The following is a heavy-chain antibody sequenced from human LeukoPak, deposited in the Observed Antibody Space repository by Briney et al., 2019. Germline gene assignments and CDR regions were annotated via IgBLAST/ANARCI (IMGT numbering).Heavy chain of an antibody. CDR3: AKDIFSQPASGSYFY. Sequence: HTGGSLRLSCAASGFTFSSYGMSWVRQAPGKGLEWVSGISWNSGSIGYADSVKGRFTISRDNAKNSLYLQMNSLRAEDTALYYCAKDIFSQPASGSYFYWGQGTLVTVSS. D-gene: IGHD3-10*01. V-gene: IGHV3-9*01. CDR2: ISWNSGSI. CDR1: GFTFSSYG. J-gene: IGHJ4*02.